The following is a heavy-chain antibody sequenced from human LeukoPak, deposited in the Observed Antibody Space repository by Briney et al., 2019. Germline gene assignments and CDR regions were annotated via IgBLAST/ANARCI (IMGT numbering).Heavy chain of an antibody. Sequence: TPSETLSLTCAVYGGSFSDYFWNWIRQPPGKGLEWIGEINHGGGTRYNPSLKSRATISVDTSKKQFSLNLTSVTAADTAVYYCARGEDGTGDYRPTYFDSWGQGTLVTVSS. CDR3: ARGEDGTGDYRPTYFDS. CDR1: GGSFSDYF. V-gene: IGHV4-34*01. D-gene: IGHD4-17*01. J-gene: IGHJ4*02. CDR2: INHGGGT.